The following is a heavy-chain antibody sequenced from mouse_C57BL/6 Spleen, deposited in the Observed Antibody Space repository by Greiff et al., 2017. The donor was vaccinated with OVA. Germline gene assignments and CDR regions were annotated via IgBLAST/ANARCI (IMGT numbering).Heavy chain of an antibody. D-gene: IGHD1-1*01. J-gene: IGHJ4*01. CDR1: GFNSKDYY. V-gene: IGHV14-2*01. CDR2: IDPEDGET. CDR3: AYYYGSPRYYAMDY. Sequence: EVKLMESGAELVKPGASVKLSCTASGFNSKDYYMHWVKQRTEQGLEWIGRIDPEDGETKYAPKFQGKATITADTSSNTAYLQLSSLTSEDTAVYYCAYYYGSPRYYAMDYWGQGTSVTVSS.